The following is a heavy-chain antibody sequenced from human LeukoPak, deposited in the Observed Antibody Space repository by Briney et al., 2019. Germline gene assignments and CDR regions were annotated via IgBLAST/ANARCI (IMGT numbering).Heavy chain of an antibody. CDR3: ARLKFYDSTGYSPGYYMDV. V-gene: IGHV4-4*07. CDR2: IYPTGNT. J-gene: IGHJ6*03. Sequence: SETLSLTCSVSGGAIISHHWSWIRQPAGEGPEWFGRIYPTGNTDYNPSLKTRVTMSTDLSKKQFSLRLRSVTAADTAVYYCARLKFYDSTGYSPGYYMDVWGKGTAVTVSS. D-gene: IGHD3-22*01. CDR1: GGAIISHH.